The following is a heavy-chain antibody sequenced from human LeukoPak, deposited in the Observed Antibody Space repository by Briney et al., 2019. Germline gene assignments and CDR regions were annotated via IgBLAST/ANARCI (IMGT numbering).Heavy chain of an antibody. CDR1: GFTFSNYW. CDR3: ARGRYYHMDV. Sequence: GGSLSLSCAASGFTFSNYWMHWVRQAPGKGLVWVSRINTDGSSTTYADSVKGRFTISRDNAKNTLYLQMNSLRAEDTAVYYCARGRYYHMDVWGQGTTVTVSS. J-gene: IGHJ6*02. CDR2: INTDGSST. V-gene: IGHV3-74*01.